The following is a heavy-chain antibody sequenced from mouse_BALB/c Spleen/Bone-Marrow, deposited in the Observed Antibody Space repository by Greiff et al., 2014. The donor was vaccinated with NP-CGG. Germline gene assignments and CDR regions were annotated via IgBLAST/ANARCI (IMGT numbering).Heavy chain of an antibody. Sequence: VQLVESGPGLVKPSQSLSLTCTVTGYSITSDFAWNWIRQFPGNKLEWMGYISYYGITSYNPSLKSRISITRDTSKNQFFLQLNSVTSEDTATYYCARPYYAMDYWGQGISVTVSS. V-gene: IGHV3-2*02. J-gene: IGHJ4*01. CDR1: GYSITSDFA. CDR3: ARPYYAMDY. CDR2: ISYYGIT.